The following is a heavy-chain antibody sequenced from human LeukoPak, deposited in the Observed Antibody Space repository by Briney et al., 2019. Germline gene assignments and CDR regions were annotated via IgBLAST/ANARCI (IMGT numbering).Heavy chain of an antibody. D-gene: IGHD1-26*01. Sequence: SETLSLTCAVYGGSFSGYYWSWIRQPPGKGLEWIGEINHSGSTNYNPSLKSRVTISVDTSKNQFSLKLSSVTAAGTAVYYCARGVPLGGELLRFDYWGQGTLVTVSS. CDR3: ARGVPLGGELLRFDY. CDR1: GGSFSGYY. V-gene: IGHV4-34*01. J-gene: IGHJ4*02. CDR2: INHSGST.